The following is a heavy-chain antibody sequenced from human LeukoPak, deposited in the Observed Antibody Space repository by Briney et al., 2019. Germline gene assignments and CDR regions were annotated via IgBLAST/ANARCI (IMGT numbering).Heavy chain of an antibody. CDR1: GHPISTNNNYK. CDR3: AREYSAFDY. D-gene: IGHD1-26*01. CDR2: SYYSGAT. V-gene: IGHV4-61*01. Sequence: PSETLSLTCTVSGHPISTNNNYKWSWIRQTPGKGLEWIGYSYYSGATNYNPNLKSRITISVDTSKNQFSLKLSFVTAADTALYYCAREYSAFDYWGQGTLVTVSS. J-gene: IGHJ4*02.